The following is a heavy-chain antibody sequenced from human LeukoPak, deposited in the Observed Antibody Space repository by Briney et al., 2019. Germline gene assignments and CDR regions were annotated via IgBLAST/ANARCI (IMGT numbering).Heavy chain of an antibody. CDR1: GFTFSSYE. Sequence: GGSLRLSCAASGFTFSSYEMNWVRQAPGKGLEWVSYFSSSGSTIYYADSVKGRFTISRDNAKNSLYLQMNSLRAEDTAVYYYARALSSSWYPYYYYYGMDVWGKGTRVTVSS. D-gene: IGHD6-13*01. CDR2: FSSSGSTI. CDR3: ARALSSSWYPYYYYYGMDV. V-gene: IGHV3-48*03. J-gene: IGHJ6*04.